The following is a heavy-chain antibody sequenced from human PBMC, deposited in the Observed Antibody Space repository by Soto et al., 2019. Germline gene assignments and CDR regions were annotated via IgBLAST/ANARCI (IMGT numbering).Heavy chain of an antibody. CDR3: AKDAYSNYPFDY. Sequence: PGGSLRLSCAASGFTFISYCMHWVRQAPGKGLEWVAVISYDGSNKYYADSVKGRFTISRDNSKNTLYLQMNSLRAEDTAVYYCAKDAYSNYPFDYWGQGTLVTVSS. CDR2: ISYDGSNK. D-gene: IGHD4-4*01. V-gene: IGHV3-30*18. J-gene: IGHJ4*02. CDR1: GFTFISYC.